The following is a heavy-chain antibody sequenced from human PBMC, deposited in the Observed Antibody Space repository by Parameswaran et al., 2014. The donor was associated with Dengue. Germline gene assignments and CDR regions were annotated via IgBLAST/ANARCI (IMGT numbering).Heavy chain of an antibody. CDR2: ISSSGSTI. CDR3: ARSYYDSSGYYLFDY. V-gene: IGHV3-48*03. J-gene: IGHJ4*02. D-gene: IGHD3-22*01. Sequence: VRQAPGKGLEWVSYISSSGSTIYYADSVKGRFTISRDNAKNSLYLQMNSLRAEDTAVYYCARSYYDSSGYYLFDYWGQGTLVTVSS.